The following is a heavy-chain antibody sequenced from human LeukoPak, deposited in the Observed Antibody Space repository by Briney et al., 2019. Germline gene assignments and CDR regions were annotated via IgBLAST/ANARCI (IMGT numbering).Heavy chain of an antibody. CDR3: ARGGAGGQHYDILTGSNTNWFDP. CDR1: GGSFSGYY. CDR2: INHSGST. Sequence: SETLSLTCAVYGGSFSGYYWSWVRQPPGKGLEWIGEINHSGSTNYNPSLKSRVTISVDTSKNQFSLKLSSVTAADTAVYYCARGGAGGQHYDILTGSNTNWFDPWGQGTLVTVSS. D-gene: IGHD3-9*01. J-gene: IGHJ5*02. V-gene: IGHV4-34*01.